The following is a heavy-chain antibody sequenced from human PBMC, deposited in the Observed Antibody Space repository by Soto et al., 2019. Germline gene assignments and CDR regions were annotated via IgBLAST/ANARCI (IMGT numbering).Heavy chain of an antibody. CDR1: GGTFSSYS. Sequence: SVKVSCKASGGTFSSYSIGWVRHAPGQGLEWMGGIIPIFGTANYAQKFQGRVTITADESTSTAYMELSSLRSEDTAVYYCARESLIVGATSYYYYGMDVWGQGTTVTVSS. V-gene: IGHV1-69*13. CDR3: ARESLIVGATSYYYYGMDV. D-gene: IGHD1-26*01. J-gene: IGHJ6*02. CDR2: IIPIFGTA.